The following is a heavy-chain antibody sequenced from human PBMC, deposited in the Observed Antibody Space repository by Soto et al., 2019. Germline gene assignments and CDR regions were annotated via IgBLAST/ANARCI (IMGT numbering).Heavy chain of an antibody. CDR3: AKDSSSWPYYYYYGMDV. V-gene: IGHV3-30*18. J-gene: IGHJ6*02. CDR1: GFTFSSYG. CDR2: ISYDGSNK. D-gene: IGHD6-13*01. Sequence: QVQLVESGGGVVQPGRSLRLSCAASGFTFSSYGMHWVRQAPGKGLEWVAVISYDGSNKYYADSVKGRFTISRDNSKNTRYLQMNSLRAEDTAVYYCAKDSSSWPYYYYYGMDVWGQGTTVTVSS.